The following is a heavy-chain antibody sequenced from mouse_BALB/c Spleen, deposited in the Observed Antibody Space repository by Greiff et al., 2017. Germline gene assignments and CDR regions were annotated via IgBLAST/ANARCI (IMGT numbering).Heavy chain of an antibody. CDR1: GYTFTSYW. CDR2: INPSNGRT. J-gene: IGHJ4*01. CDR3: ARGRGGGAMDY. V-gene: IGHV1S81*02. Sequence: QVQLQQPGAELVKPGASVKLSCKASGYTFTSYWMHWVKQRPGQGLEWIGEINPSNGRTNYNEKFKSKATLTVDKSSSTAYMQLSSLTSEDSAVYYWARGRGGGAMDYGGQGTSVTVSS.